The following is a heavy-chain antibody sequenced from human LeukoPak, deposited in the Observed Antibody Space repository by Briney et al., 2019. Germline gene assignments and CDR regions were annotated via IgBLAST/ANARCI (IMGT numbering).Heavy chain of an antibody. CDR1: GYTFTSYG. D-gene: IGHD2-15*01. Sequence: ASVKVSCKASGYTFTSYGISWARQAPGQGLEWIGWIGAHNGNTNYAQKLQGRVTMTTDTSTSTAYMELRSLRSDDTAVYYCARSGPRYCSGGSCPEGDYWGQGTLVTVSS. V-gene: IGHV1-18*01. J-gene: IGHJ4*02. CDR2: IGAHNGNT. CDR3: ARSGPRYCSGGSCPEGDY.